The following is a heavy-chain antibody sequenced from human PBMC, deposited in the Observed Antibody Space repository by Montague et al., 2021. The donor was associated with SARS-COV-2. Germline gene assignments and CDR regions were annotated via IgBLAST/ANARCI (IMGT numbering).Heavy chain of an antibody. J-gene: IGHJ3*02. CDR1: GFTFSSYA. CDR3: AGDPDDYGDYDAFDI. V-gene: IGHV3-30-3*01. CDR2: ISYDAINK. Sequence: SLRLSCAASGFTFSSYAMHWVRQAPGKGLEWVAVISYDAINKYYADSLKGRLTISRDNSKNTLYLQMNSLRAEDTAVYYCAGDPDDYGDYDAFDIWGQGTMVTVSS. D-gene: IGHD4-17*01.